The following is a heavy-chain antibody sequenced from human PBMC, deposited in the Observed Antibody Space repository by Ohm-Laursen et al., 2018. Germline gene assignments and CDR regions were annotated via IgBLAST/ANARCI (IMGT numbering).Heavy chain of an antibody. V-gene: IGHV1-46*01. CDR1: GYTFTSYY. D-gene: IGHD1/OR15-1a*01. CDR3: ARGSAGGNIYAEYFQH. Sequence: ASVKVSCKASGYTFTSYYMHWVRQAPGQGLEWMGIINPSGGSTSHAQKFQGRVTMTRDTSTSTVYMELSSLRSEDTAVYYCARGSAGGNIYAEYFQHWGQGTLVTVSS. CDR2: INPSGGST. J-gene: IGHJ1*01.